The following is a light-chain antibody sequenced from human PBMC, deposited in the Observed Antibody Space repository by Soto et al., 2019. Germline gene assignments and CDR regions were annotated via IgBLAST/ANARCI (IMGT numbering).Light chain of an antibody. Sequence: QSVLTQPASVSGSPGQSITISCTGTSSDIGGYYYVSWYQHHPGKAPKLLIYQVTKRPLGVPDRFSGSKSGNTASLTVSGLQAEDEADYYCSSYAGSDNPYVFGTGTKVTVL. V-gene: IGLV2-8*01. CDR1: SSDIGGYYY. CDR3: SSYAGSDNPYV. J-gene: IGLJ1*01. CDR2: QVT.